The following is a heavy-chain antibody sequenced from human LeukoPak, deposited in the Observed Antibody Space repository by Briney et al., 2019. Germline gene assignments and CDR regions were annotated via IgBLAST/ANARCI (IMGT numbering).Heavy chain of an antibody. CDR2: ISGSGDST. V-gene: IGHV3-23*01. D-gene: IGHD3-22*01. CDR3: ARDLYRIVVVPHYFDY. CDR1: GFTFRSYG. J-gene: IGHJ4*02. Sequence: GRSLRLSCAASGFTFRSYGMTWVRQAPGKGLEWVSAISGSGDSTYYADSVKGRFTISRDNSRNTLYLQMNSLRAEDTAVYYCARDLYRIVVVPHYFDYWGQGTLVTVSS.